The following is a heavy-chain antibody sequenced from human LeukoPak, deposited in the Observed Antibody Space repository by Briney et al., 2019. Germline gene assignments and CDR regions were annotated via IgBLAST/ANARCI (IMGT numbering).Heavy chain of an antibody. CDR2: IYYSGST. J-gene: IGHJ4*02. D-gene: IGHD6-13*01. Sequence: SETLSLTCTVSGGSISSYYWSWIRQPPGKGLEWIGYIYYSGSTNYNPSPKSRVTISVDTSKNQFSLKLSSVTAADTAVYYCARSKIIAAAGIWGQGTLVTVSS. CDR1: GGSISSYY. CDR3: ARSKIIAAAGI. V-gene: IGHV4-59*08.